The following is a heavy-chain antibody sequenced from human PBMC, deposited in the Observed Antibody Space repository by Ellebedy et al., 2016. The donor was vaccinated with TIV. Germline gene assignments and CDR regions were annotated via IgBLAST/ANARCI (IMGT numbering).Heavy chain of an antibody. CDR1: GFTFSSYA. D-gene: IGHD2-2*01. CDR3: AHHCSSTNCHDY. CDR2: ISISGGST. J-gene: IGHJ4*02. Sequence: GESLKISCAASGFTFSSYAMSWIRHAPGKGLEWVSTISISGGSTYYADSVKGRFTISRDNSKNTLYLQMNSLRVEDTAVYYCAHHCSSTNCHDYWGQGTLVPVSS. V-gene: IGHV3-23*01.